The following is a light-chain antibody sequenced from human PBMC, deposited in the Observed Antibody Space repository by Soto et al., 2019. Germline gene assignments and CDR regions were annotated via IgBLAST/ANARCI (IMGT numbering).Light chain of an antibody. V-gene: IGKV3-20*01. CDR1: QSVSTNF. J-gene: IGKJ1*01. CDR2: GAS. Sequence: VLTQSPGTLSLSPGEGATLSCRASQSVSTNFFAWYQQKPGQAPRLLIYGASTRATGIPDRFSGSGSGTDFTLTISRLEPEDFAVYYCQQYGSSPRTFGQGTKVDIK. CDR3: QQYGSSPRT.